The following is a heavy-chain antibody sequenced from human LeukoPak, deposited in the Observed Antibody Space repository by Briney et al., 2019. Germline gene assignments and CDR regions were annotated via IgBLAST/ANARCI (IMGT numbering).Heavy chain of an antibody. D-gene: IGHD3-10*01. CDR1: GFTFSSYW. CDR2: IKQDGSDK. Sequence: GGSLRLSCGVSGFTFSSYWMNWVRQAPGKGLEWVANIKQDGSDKYYVDSVKGRFTISRDNAKNSLYLQMNSLRAEDTAVYYCARVLGGDDYWGQGTLVTVSS. J-gene: IGHJ4*02. CDR3: ARVLGGDDY. V-gene: IGHV3-7*01.